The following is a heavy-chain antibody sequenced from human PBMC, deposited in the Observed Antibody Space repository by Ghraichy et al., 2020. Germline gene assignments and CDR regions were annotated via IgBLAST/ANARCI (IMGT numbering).Heavy chain of an antibody. CDR2: IYYSGST. Sequence: ETLSLTCTVSGGSISSYYWSWIRQPPGKGLEWIGYIYYSGSTNYNPSLKSRVTISVDTSKNQFSLKLSSVTAADTAVYYCARGPHDSSGYYSDYWGQGTLVTVSS. V-gene: IGHV4-59*01. CDR3: ARGPHDSSGYYSDY. J-gene: IGHJ4*02. D-gene: IGHD3-22*01. CDR1: GGSISSYY.